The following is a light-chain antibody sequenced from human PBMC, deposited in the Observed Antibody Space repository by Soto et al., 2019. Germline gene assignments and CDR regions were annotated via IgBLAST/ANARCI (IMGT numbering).Light chain of an antibody. CDR2: AAS. CDR3: QQSYTTLFT. CDR1: QSISNY. V-gene: IGKV1-39*01. Sequence: DIQMTQSPSSLSASVGDRVTITCRASQSISNYLNWYQQKPGKAPKLQIYAASSLQSGVPSRFSGSGSGTDFTLTISSLQPEDFATYSCQQSYTTLFTFGPGTNVDIK. J-gene: IGKJ3*01.